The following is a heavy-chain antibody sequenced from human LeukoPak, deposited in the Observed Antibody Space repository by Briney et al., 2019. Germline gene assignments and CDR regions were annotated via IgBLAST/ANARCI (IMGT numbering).Heavy chain of an antibody. D-gene: IGHD1-20*01. CDR2: IKQDGSEK. CDR1: GFTFSSYA. J-gene: IGHJ4*02. V-gene: IGHV3-7*01. CDR3: VPLNWNPPGDFDR. Sequence: PGGSLRLSCAASGFTFSSYAMHWVRQAPGKGLEWVANIKQDGSEKYYVDSVKGRFTISRDNAKNSLYLQMNSLRAEDTAVYYCVPLNWNPPGDFDRWGQGTLVTVSS.